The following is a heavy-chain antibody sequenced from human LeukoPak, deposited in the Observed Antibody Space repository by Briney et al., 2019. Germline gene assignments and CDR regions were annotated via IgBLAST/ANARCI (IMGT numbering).Heavy chain of an antibody. Sequence: PSETLSLTCAVYGRSFSGYYWSWIRQPPGKGLEWIGEINHSGSTNYNPSLKSRVTISIDISKNQFSLRVTSLTAADSAVYFCAREGSRRLYMDVWGRGTTIVVSS. D-gene: IGHD2-15*01. J-gene: IGHJ6*03. CDR3: AREGSRRLYMDV. CDR2: INHSGST. V-gene: IGHV4-34*01. CDR1: GRSFSGYY.